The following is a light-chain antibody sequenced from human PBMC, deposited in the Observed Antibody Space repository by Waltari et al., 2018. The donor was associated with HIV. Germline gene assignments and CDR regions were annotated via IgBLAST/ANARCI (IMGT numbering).Light chain of an antibody. V-gene: IGLV2-8*01. CDR1: SSDVGGYNY. Sequence: QSALTQPPSASGSPGQSVTISCTGTSSDVGGYNYVSWYQQHPGNAPKLMIYEVTKRPSGVPDRFSGSKSGNTASLTVSGLQAEDEADYYCSSYAGSSNLRVFGGGTKLTVL. CDR3: SSYAGSSNLRV. CDR2: EVT. J-gene: IGLJ2*01.